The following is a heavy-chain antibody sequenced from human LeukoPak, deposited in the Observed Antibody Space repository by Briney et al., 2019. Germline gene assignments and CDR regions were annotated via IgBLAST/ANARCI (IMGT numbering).Heavy chain of an antibody. CDR2: IYSGGST. CDR1: GFTVRTYY. D-gene: IGHD2-2*01. V-gene: IGHV3-53*01. Sequence: GGSLRLSCAASGFTVRTYYMTWVRQAPGKGLECVSVIYSGGSTYYADSVKGRFTVSRDNSKNTLYLQMNSLRAEDTAMYYCARGLGYCTSTTCLLPFDYWGQGTLVTVSS. CDR3: ARGLGYCTSTTCLLPFDY. J-gene: IGHJ4*02.